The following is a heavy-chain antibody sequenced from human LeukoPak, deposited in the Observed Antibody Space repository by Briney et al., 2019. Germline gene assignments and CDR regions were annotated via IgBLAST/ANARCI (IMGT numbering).Heavy chain of an antibody. V-gene: IGHV3-53*01. CDR3: ASDYGDYHDAFDI. CDR2: IYSGGST. Sequence: TGGSLRLSCAASGFTVSSNYMSWVRQAPGKGLEWVSVIYSGGSTYYADSVKGRFTISRDSSKNTLYLQMNSLRAEDTAVYYCASDYGDYHDAFDIWGQGTMVTVSS. CDR1: GFTVSSNY. J-gene: IGHJ3*02. D-gene: IGHD4-17*01.